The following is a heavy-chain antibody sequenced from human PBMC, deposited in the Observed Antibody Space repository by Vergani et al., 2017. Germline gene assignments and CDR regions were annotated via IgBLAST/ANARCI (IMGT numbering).Heavy chain of an antibody. V-gene: IGHV3-23*01. D-gene: IGHD5-12*01. Sequence: EVQLLESGGDLVQPGGSLRLSCAASGFTFNHYAMKWVRQAPGKGLEWVSGISGSGGSTYYAGSGKGRFTISRDSSKNTLYLQMNSLSAGDTAVYYCAKANPRNSGYDYLYNYHAMDVWGQGTTVTVSS. J-gene: IGHJ6*02. CDR1: GFTFNHYA. CDR2: ISGSGGST. CDR3: AKANPRNSGYDYLYNYHAMDV.